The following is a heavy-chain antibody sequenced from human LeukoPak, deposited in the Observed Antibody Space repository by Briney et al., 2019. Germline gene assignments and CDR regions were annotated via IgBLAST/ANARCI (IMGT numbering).Heavy chain of an antibody. J-gene: IGHJ6*03. V-gene: IGHV4-59*01. CDR1: GGSISSYY. Sequence: SETLSLTCTVSGGSISSYYWSWIRQPPGKGLEWIWYIYYSGSTNYNPSLKSRVTISVDTSKNQFSLKLSSVTAADTAVYYCARGEARRSYYYYYYMDVWGKGTTVTVSS. CDR3: ARGEARRSYYYYYYMDV. D-gene: IGHD1-26*01. CDR2: IYYSGST.